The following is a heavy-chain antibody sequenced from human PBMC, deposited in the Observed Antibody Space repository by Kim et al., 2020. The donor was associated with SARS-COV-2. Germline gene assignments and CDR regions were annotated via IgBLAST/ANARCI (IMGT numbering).Heavy chain of an antibody. D-gene: IGHD3-9*01. Sequence: GGSLRLSCAASGFTFSSYDMHWVRQATGKGLEWVSAIGTAGDTYYPGSVKGRFTISRENAKNYLYLQMNSLRAGDTAVFYCARDRGDILTGYLGWYFDLWGRGTLVTVSS. CDR3: ARDRGDILTGYLGWYFDL. CDR2: IGTAGDT. J-gene: IGHJ2*01. V-gene: IGHV3-13*01. CDR1: GFTFSSYD.